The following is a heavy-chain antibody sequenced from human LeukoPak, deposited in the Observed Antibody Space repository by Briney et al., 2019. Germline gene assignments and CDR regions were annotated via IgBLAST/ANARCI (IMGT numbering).Heavy chain of an antibody. CDR2: ISAYNGIT. CDR1: GYTFTRYG. CDR3: ARDLRGYSYGYGDFDY. V-gene: IGHV1-18*01. Sequence: ASVKVSCKASGYTFTRYGISWVRQAPGHGLEWMGWISAYNGITNYAQKLQCRVTMTTDTSTSTAYMELRSLRSDDTAVYYCARDLRGYSYGYGDFDYWGQGTLVTVSS. D-gene: IGHD5-18*01. J-gene: IGHJ4*02.